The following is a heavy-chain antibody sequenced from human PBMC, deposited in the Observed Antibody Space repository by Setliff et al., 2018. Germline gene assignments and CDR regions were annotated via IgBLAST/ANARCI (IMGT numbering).Heavy chain of an antibody. CDR1: GGSFSTYY. J-gene: IGHJ6*02. D-gene: IGHD4-4*01. CDR3: ARRGNPDNYYYGMDV. CDR2: INHSGST. V-gene: IGHV4-34*01. Sequence: PSETLSLTCAVYGGSFSTYYWIWIRQPPGKGLEWIGEINHSGSTNYNPSLKSRVTISVDTSKNQFSLKLSSVTAADTALYYCARRGNPDNYYYGMDVWGQGTTVTVSS.